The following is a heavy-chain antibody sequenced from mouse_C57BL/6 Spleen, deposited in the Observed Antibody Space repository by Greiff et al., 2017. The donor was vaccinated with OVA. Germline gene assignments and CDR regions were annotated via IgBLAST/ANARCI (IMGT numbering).Heavy chain of an antibody. V-gene: IGHV1-55*01. Sequence: QVQLQQPGAGLVKPGASVKMSCKASGYTFTSYWITWVKQRPGQGLEWIGDIYPGSGSTNYNEKFKSKATLTVDTSSSTAYMQLSSLTSEDSAVYYCARVFDYDMMDYWGQGTSVTVSS. CDR2: IYPGSGST. CDR3: ARVFDYDMMDY. J-gene: IGHJ4*01. CDR1: GYTFTSYW. D-gene: IGHD2-4*01.